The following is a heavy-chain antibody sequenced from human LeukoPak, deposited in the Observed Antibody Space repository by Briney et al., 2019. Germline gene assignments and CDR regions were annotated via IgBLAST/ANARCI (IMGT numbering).Heavy chain of an antibody. Sequence: GESLKISCKGSGYSFTSYWMSWVRQMPGKGLEWMGRIDPSDSYTNYSPSFQGHVTISADKSISTAYLQWSSLKASDTAMYYCASPGDCSSTSCASLGSWGQGTLVTVSS. D-gene: IGHD2-2*01. V-gene: IGHV5-10-1*01. CDR3: ASPGDCSSTSCASLGS. CDR1: GYSFTSYW. CDR2: IDPSDSYT. J-gene: IGHJ5*02.